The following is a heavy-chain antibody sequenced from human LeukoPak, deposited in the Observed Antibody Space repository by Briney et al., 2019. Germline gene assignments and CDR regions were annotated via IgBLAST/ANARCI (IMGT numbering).Heavy chain of an antibody. Sequence: GGSLRLSCAASGFTFSSYSMNWVRQAPGKGLEWVSSISSSSSYIYYADSVKGRFTISRDNAKNSLYLQMNSLRAEDTAVYYCARDTAPIAAAAPFDYWGQGTLVTVSS. D-gene: IGHD6-13*01. CDR3: ARDTAPIAAAAPFDY. CDR1: GFTFSSYS. J-gene: IGHJ4*02. CDR2: ISSSSSYI. V-gene: IGHV3-21*01.